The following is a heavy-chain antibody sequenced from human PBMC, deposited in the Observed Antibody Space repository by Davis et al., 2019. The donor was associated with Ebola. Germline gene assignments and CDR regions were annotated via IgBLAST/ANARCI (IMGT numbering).Heavy chain of an antibody. CDR3: ARGGGLELAGDRDAFDI. CDR2: MNPNSGNT. D-gene: IGHD6-19*01. Sequence: ASVKVSCKASGYTFISYDIHWVRQAAGQGLEWMGWMNPNSGNTGYAPKFQGRVTMTTDTSTSTAYMELNSLTSDDTAVYFCARGGGLELAGDRDAFDIWGHGTMVTVSS. CDR1: GYTFISYD. V-gene: IGHV1-8*01. J-gene: IGHJ3*02.